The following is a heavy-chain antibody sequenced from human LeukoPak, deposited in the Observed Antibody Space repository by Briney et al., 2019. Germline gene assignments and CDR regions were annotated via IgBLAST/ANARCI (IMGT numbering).Heavy chain of an antibody. CDR1: GYTFTGYY. CDR2: ISAYNGNT. J-gene: IGHJ4*02. CDR3: ARFYGGIAVAGYFDY. Sequence: ASVKVSCKASGYTFTGYYMHWVRQAPGQGLEWMGWISAYNGNTNYAQKLQGRVTMTTDTSTSTAYMELRSLRSDDTAVYYCARFYGGIAVAGYFDYWGQGTLVTVSA. D-gene: IGHD6-19*01. V-gene: IGHV1-18*04.